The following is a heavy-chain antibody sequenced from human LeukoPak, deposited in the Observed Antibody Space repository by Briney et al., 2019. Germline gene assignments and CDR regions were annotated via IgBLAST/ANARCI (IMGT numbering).Heavy chain of an antibody. CDR3: ARHVSTTGTTGYYYFDY. V-gene: IGHV1-69*13. Sequence: SVKVSRKASGGTLSSYAISWVRQAPGQGLEWMGGIIPIFGTANYAQKFQGRVTITADESTSTAYMELSSLRSEDTAVYYCARHVSTTGTTGYYYFDYWGQGTLVTVSS. CDR2: IIPIFGTA. J-gene: IGHJ4*02. D-gene: IGHD1-1*01. CDR1: GGTLSSYA.